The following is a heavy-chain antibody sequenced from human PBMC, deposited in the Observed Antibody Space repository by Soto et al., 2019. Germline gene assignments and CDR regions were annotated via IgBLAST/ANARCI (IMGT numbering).Heavy chain of an antibody. J-gene: IGHJ6*03. V-gene: IGHV3-64*01. D-gene: IGHD6-6*01. Sequence: EVQLAESGGGLAQPGGSLRLSCAASGFTLSGYAMDWVRQAPGKGLEYVSGISSNGVGTYYANSVQGRFTISRDNSKNTVYLQMGSLRPEDLVVYSLAGGARPDFYYMAVWGKGTTATVSS. CDR1: GFTLSGYA. CDR3: AGGARPDFYYMAV. CDR2: ISSNGVGT.